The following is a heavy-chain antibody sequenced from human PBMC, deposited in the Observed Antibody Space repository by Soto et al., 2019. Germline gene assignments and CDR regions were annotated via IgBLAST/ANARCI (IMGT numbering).Heavy chain of an antibody. J-gene: IGHJ4*02. CDR2: ISGSGGST. V-gene: IGHV3-23*01. D-gene: IGHD3-10*01. Sequence: YCVDSGCRRSSYAMSWVRQAPGKGLEWVSAISGSGGSTYYADSVKGRFTISRDNSKNTLYLQMNSLRAEDTAVYYCAKVSMVRGWNYWGQGALVTVSS. CDR3: AKVSMVRGWNY. CDR1: GCRRSSYA.